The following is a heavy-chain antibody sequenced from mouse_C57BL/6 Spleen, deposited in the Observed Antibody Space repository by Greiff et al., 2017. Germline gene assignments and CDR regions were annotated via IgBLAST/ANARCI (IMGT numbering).Heavy chain of an antibody. J-gene: IGHJ3*01. CDR3: ARRGDGLAY. CDR1: GYSITSGYY. Sequence: EVKLQESGPGLVKPSPSLSLTCSVTGYSITSGYYWNWIRQFPGNKLEWMGYISYDGSNNYNPSLKNRISITRDTSKNQFFLKLNSVTTEDTATYYCARRGDGLAYWGQGTLVTVSA. CDR2: ISYDGSN. V-gene: IGHV3-6*01. D-gene: IGHD3-1*01.